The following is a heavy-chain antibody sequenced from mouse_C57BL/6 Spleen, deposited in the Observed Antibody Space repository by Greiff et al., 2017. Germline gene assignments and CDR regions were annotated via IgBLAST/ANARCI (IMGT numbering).Heavy chain of an antibody. V-gene: IGHV10-1*01. CDR2: IRSKSNNYAT. J-gene: IGHJ4*01. CDR3: VVGYWDGYYYAMDY. CDR1: GFSFNTYA. D-gene: IGHD4-1*01. Sequence: EVKLEESGGGLVQPKGSLKLSCAASGFSFNTYAMNWVRQAPGKGLEWVARIRSKSNNYATYYADSVKDRFTISRDDSESMLYLQMNNLKTEDTAVYYCVVGYWDGYYYAMDYWGQGTSVTVSS.